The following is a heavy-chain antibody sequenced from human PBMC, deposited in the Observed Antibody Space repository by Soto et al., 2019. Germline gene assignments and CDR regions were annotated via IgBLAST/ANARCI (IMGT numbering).Heavy chain of an antibody. CDR1: GDSINSNYC. CDR2: IYYSGGT. V-gene: IGHV4-4*02. D-gene: IGHD6-19*01. Sequence: QVQLQESGPGLVRPSGTLSLTCAVSGDSINSNYCWTWVRQPPGKGLEWIAEIYYSGGTSYNPSLKSCVTISMDKSKNQFSLILTSVTAADTAMYYCARDTGWGLGYWGQGTLVTVSS. J-gene: IGHJ4*02. CDR3: ARDTGWGLGY.